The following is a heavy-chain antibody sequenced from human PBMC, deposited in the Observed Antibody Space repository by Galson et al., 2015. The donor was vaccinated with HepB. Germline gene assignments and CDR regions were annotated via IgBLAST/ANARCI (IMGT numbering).Heavy chain of an antibody. CDR2: IGSESYNYAT. CDR1: GFTFSGSA. Sequence: SLRLSCAGSGFTFSGSAMHWVRQASGKGLEWVGRIGSESYNYATAYTASVKGRFTISRDDSKNTAFLQMNSLRTEDTAVYYRGRMGDLSGYSSCWGQGTLVTVSS. J-gene: IGHJ4*02. D-gene: IGHD3-22*01. V-gene: IGHV3-73*01. CDR3: GRMGDLSGYSSC.